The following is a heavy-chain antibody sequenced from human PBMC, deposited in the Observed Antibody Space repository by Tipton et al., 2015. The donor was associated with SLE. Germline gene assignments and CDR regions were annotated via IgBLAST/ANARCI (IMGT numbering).Heavy chain of an antibody. CDR3: AKDRLGVGYYGMDV. V-gene: IGHV3-48*01. Sequence: QLVQSGGGLIQPGGSLRLSCAASGFTFSDYSMTWVRQAPGKGLEWVSYISSSTATIYYADSVKGRFTISRDNAKNSLFLQMNSLRTEDTALYYCAKDRLGVGYYGMDVWGQGTTVTVSS. D-gene: IGHD3-10*01. J-gene: IGHJ6*02. CDR1: GFTFSDYS. CDR2: ISSSTATI.